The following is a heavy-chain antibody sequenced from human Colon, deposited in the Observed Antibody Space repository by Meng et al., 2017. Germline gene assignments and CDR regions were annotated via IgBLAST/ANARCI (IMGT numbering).Heavy chain of an antibody. CDR2: IDHSGTT. CDR3: ARVVSLVVKGNWFDS. J-gene: IGHJ5*01. CDR1: GDSITSGGYY. D-gene: IGHD2-15*01. V-gene: IGHV4-31*03. Sequence: GQLLEAGPGLVKPSQTLPLTCNVSGDSITSGGYYWSWIRQHPGKGLEWIGYIDHSGTTYDNPSLKTRLTMSVDTSKNQFSLKLTSVTAADTAVYYCARVVSLVVKGNWFDSWGQGTLVIVSS.